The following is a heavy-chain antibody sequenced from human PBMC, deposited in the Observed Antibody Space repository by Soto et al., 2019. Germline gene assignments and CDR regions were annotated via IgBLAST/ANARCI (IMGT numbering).Heavy chain of an antibody. CDR2: FDLKGNT. CDR3: AKDRPGSIVTVIVDFDS. V-gene: IGHV3-23*01. D-gene: IGHD3-22*01. CDR1: GFTFSNYA. Sequence: GGSLSLSCADSGFTFSNYAMSWVRQAPGKGLEWVATFDLKGNTHYAESVKGRFTISRDTSKATLYLQMESLRAEDTAVYYCAKDRPGSIVTVIVDFDSWGQGTLVTVSS. J-gene: IGHJ4*02.